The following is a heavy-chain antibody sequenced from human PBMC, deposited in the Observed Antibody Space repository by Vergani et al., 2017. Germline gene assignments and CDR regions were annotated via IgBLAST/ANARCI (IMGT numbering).Heavy chain of an antibody. CDR1: GGSIRSTFYY. D-gene: IGHD6-13*01. V-gene: IGHV4-39*01. CDR2: IYYSGIT. CDR3: ARHKEQLVPGNYYYYYYMDV. J-gene: IGHJ6*03. Sequence: QLQLQESDPGLVKPSETLSLTCTVSGGSIRSTFYYWGCLRQPPGKGVEWIGTIYYSGITYYNPSLKSRVTISVDTSKNQFSLKLNSVTATDTAVYYCARHKEQLVPGNYYYYYYMDVWGKGTTVTVSS.